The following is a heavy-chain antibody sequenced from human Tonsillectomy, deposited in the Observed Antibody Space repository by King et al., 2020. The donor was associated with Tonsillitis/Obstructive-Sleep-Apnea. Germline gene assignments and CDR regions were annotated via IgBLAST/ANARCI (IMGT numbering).Heavy chain of an antibody. CDR1: GGSFSNYY. Sequence: VQLQQWGAGLLKPSETLSLTCAVYGGSFSNYYCSWIRQPPGKGLEWIGEINHSGSTNYNPSLKSRVTISVDTSKNQFSLKLSSVTAADTAVYYCARGVRLTTTRGWFDPWGQGTLVTVSS. CDR2: INHSGST. D-gene: IGHD4/OR15-4a*01. V-gene: IGHV4-34*01. J-gene: IGHJ5*02. CDR3: ARGVRLTTTRGWFDP.